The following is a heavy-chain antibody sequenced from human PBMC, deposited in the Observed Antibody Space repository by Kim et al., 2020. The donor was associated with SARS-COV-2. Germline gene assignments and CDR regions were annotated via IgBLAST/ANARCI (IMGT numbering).Heavy chain of an antibody. J-gene: IGHJ5*02. D-gene: IGHD4-17*01. CDR3: ARDHHGDYPNSIWFDP. V-gene: IGHV1-69*13. CDR2: IIPIFGTA. Sequence: SVQVSCKASGGTFSSYAISWVRQAPGQGLEWMGGIIPIFGTANYAQKFQGRVTITADESTSTAYMELSSLRSEDTAVYYCARDHHGDYPNSIWFDPWGQGTLVTVSS. CDR1: GGTFSSYA.